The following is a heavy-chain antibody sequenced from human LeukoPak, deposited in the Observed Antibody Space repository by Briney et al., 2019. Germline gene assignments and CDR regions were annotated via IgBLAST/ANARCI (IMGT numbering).Heavy chain of an antibody. V-gene: IGHV4-34*01. CDR1: GESFSGYY. D-gene: IGHD6-19*01. CDR3: ARDSGGWSLDY. J-gene: IGHJ4*02. Sequence: SETLSLTCAVYGESFSGYYWSWIRQPPEKGLEWIGEINHSGGSNYNPSLKSRVTISVDTSKNQFSLKLRSVTAADTAVYYCARDSGGWSLDYWGQGTLATVSS. CDR2: INHSGGS.